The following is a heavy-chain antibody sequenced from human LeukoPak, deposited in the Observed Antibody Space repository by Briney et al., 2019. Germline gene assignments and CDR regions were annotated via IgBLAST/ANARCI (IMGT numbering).Heavy chain of an antibody. V-gene: IGHV3-53*01. D-gene: IGHD5-12*01. CDR3: ARREGNSGYNFYFDY. CDR2: IYSDGST. Sequence: GGSLRLSCAASGFTFANYAMSWVRQAPGKGLEWVSVIYSDGSTFYADSVKGRFTTSRDNSKNTLYLQMNSLRAEDTAVYFCARREGNSGYNFYFDYWGQGTLVTVSS. CDR1: GFTFANYA. J-gene: IGHJ4*02.